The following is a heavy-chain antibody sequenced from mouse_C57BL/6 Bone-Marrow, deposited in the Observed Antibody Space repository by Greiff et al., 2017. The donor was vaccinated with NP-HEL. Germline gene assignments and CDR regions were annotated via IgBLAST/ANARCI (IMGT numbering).Heavy chain of an antibody. CDR3: AKLCTPYDYDGGAYAMDY. CDR1: GFSLTSYG. V-gene: IGHV2-9*01. J-gene: IGHJ4*01. Sequence: VKLMESGPGLVAPSQSLSITCTVSGFSLTSYGVDWVRQPPGKGLEWLGVIWGGGSTNYNSALMSRLSISKDNSKSQVFLKMNSLQTDDTAMYYCAKLCTPYDYDGGAYAMDYWGQGTSVTVSS. D-gene: IGHD2-4*01. CDR2: IWGGGST.